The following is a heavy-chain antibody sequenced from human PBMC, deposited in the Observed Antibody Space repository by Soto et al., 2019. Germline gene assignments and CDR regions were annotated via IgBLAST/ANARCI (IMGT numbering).Heavy chain of an antibody. CDR2: INHLETT. Sequence: SETLSLTCTVSGASITYGGYSWSWIRQTPWKGLEWIGYINHLETTFYNPSFESRLTLSIDRAKNQFSLNLNSMSAADRAVYFCARGGGSDSFDYWGQGXLVTVPS. J-gene: IGHJ4*02. V-gene: IGHV4-30-2*01. CDR3: ARGGGSDSFDY. D-gene: IGHD1-26*01. CDR1: GASITYGGYS.